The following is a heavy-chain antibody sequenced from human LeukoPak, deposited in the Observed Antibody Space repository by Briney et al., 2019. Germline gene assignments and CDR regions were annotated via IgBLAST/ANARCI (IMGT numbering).Heavy chain of an antibody. V-gene: IGHV3-23*01. CDR1: GFTFRSYA. Sequence: GGSLRLSCAASGFTFRSYAMSWVRQAPGKGLEWVSAISGSGGSTYYADSVKGRFTIPRDNSKNTLYLQMNSLRAEDTAVYYCAKDREYSSSSPIDYWGQGTLVTVSS. CDR3: AKDREYSSSSPIDY. D-gene: IGHD6-6*01. J-gene: IGHJ4*02. CDR2: ISGSGGST.